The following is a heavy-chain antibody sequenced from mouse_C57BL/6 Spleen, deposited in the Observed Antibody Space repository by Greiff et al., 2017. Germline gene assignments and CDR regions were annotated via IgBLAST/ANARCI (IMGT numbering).Heavy chain of an antibody. Sequence: QVQLKQPGAELVKPGASVKMSCKASGYTFTSYWITWVKQRPGQGLEWIGDIYPGSGSTNYNEKFKSKATLTVDTSSSTAYMQLSSLTSEDSAVYYGARWGYYGSSYGYWGQGTTLTVSS. J-gene: IGHJ2*01. V-gene: IGHV1-55*01. CDR3: ARWGYYGSSYGY. CDR1: GYTFTSYW. D-gene: IGHD1-1*01. CDR2: IYPGSGST.